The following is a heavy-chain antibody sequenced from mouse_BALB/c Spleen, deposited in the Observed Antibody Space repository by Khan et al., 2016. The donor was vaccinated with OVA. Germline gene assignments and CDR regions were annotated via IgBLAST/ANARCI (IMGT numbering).Heavy chain of an antibody. J-gene: IGHJ3*01. V-gene: IGHV1-26*01. CDR1: GYSFTLYY. CDR3: ARGCDFFAY. Sequence: VQLKQSGPDLVKPGASVKISCKASGYSFTLYYMTWVKQSHGKSLEWIGRVNPNTGGSDYNQEFKGKAILTVDKSSNTAYMELHSLTSEDSAVYYCARGCDFFAYWGQGTLVTVSA. CDR2: VNPNTGGS.